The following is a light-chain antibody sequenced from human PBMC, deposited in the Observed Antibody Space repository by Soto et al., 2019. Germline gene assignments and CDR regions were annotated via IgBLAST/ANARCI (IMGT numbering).Light chain of an antibody. CDR3: QQRSNWPPIT. CDR2: DAS. Sequence: EVVLTQSPGTLSLSPGERATLSCRASQTVSSYLAWYQQKPGQAPRLLIYDASNRATGIPARFSGSGSGTDFTLTISSLEPEDFAVYYGQQRSNWPPITFGQGTRLEIK. J-gene: IGKJ5*01. V-gene: IGKV3-11*01. CDR1: QTVSSY.